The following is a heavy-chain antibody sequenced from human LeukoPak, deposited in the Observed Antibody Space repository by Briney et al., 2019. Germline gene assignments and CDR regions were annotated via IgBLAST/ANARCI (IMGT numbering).Heavy chain of an antibody. J-gene: IGHJ4*02. D-gene: IGHD6-13*01. CDR1: GFTFSSYA. Sequence: GGSLRLSCAASGFTFSSYAMHWVRQAPGKGLEWVAVISYGGSKNYYADSVKGRFTISRDNSKNTLYLQMNSLRTADTAVYYCASRNLPYSSDWYYFDYWGQGTLVTVSS. CDR2: ISYGGSKN. V-gene: IGHV3-30*04. CDR3: ASRNLPYSSDWYYFDY.